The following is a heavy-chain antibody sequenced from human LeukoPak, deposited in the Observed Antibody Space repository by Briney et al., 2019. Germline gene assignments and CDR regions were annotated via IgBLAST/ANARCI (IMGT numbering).Heavy chain of an antibody. CDR2: IYTSGST. CDR3: ARGYGSGWYGGGDY. D-gene: IGHD6-19*01. J-gene: IGHJ4*02. V-gene: IGHV4-61*02. Sequence: SETLSLTCTVSGGSISSGSYYWSWIRQPAGKGLEWIGRIYTSGSTNYNPSLKSRVTISVDTSKNQFSLKLSSVTAADTAVYYCARGYGSGWYGGGDYWGQGTLVTVSS. CDR1: GGSISSGSYY.